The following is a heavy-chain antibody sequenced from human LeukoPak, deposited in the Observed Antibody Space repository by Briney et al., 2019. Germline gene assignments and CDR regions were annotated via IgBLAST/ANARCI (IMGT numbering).Heavy chain of an antibody. CDR3: ARASHISSWYWFDP. J-gene: IGHJ5*02. D-gene: IGHD6-13*01. CDR2: IRNSAKSYTT. V-gene: IGHV3-72*01. CDR1: GFTFSDHY. Sequence: GGSLRLSCAASGFTFSDHYMDWVRQAPGKGLEWVGRIRNSAKSYTTQYPASVKGRFDISRDDSKKLLYLQMNSLKTEDTAVYYCARASHISSWYWFDPWGQGTLVSVSS.